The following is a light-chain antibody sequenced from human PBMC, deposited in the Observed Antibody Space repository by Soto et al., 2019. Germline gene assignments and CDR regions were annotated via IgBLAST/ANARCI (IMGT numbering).Light chain of an antibody. CDR3: QQCKSYPIT. Sequence: AIQLTQSPSSLSASVGDRVTITCRASHDASNAVAWYQHKPGKAPTLLLYDASTLQSGVPSRFSGSGSGTYFTLPISSLQAEDFASYVCQQCKSYPITFGQGTRVEIK. CDR1: HDASNA. V-gene: IGKV1-13*02. CDR2: DAS. J-gene: IGKJ5*01.